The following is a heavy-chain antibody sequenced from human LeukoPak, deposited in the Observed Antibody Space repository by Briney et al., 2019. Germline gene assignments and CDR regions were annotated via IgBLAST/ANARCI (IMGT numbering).Heavy chain of an antibody. V-gene: IGHV4-34*01. CDR2: INHSGST. CDR3: ARRIVGARRIFDY. J-gene: IGHJ4*02. Sequence: SGTLSLTCAVYGGSFSGYYWSWIRQPPGKGLEWIGEINHSGSTNYNPSLKSRVTISVDTSKNQFSLKLSSVTAADTAVYYCARRIVGARRIFDYWGQGTLVTVSS. CDR1: GGSFSGYY. D-gene: IGHD1-26*01.